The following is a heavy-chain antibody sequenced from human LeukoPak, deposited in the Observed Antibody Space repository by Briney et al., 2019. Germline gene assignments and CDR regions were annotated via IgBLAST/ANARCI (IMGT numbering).Heavy chain of an antibody. V-gene: IGHV3-23*01. D-gene: IGHD5-12*01. Sequence: GGSLRLSCAASGFTFSSYAMSWVRQAPGKGLEWVSAISGRGGSTYYADSVTGRFTISRDNSKNTLYLQMNSLRAEDTAVYYCAKDRGPGYSGRSYFDYWGQGTLVTVSS. CDR3: AKDRGPGYSGRSYFDY. CDR2: ISGRGGST. J-gene: IGHJ4*02. CDR1: GFTFSSYA.